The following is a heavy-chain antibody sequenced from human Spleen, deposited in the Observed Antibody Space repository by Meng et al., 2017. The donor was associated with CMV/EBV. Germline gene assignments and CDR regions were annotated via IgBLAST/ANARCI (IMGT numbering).Heavy chain of an antibody. CDR2: INHSGST. CDR1: GGSFSGYD. CDR3: ARSGRFDY. J-gene: IGHJ4*02. Sequence: VQLRQWGAGLLKPAGSHALTFAVYGGSFSGYDWSWFRHPPGKGLEWIGQINHSGSTNYNPSLKSRVTISVDTSKNQFSLKLSSVTAADTAVYYCARSGRFDYWGQGTLVTVSS. D-gene: IGHD1-14*01. V-gene: IGHV4-34*01.